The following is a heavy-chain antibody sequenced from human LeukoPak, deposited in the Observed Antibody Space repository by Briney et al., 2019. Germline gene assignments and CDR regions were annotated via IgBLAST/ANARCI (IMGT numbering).Heavy chain of an antibody. D-gene: IGHD6-13*01. CDR1: GGSISNYW. Sequence: SETLSLTCTVSGGSISNYWWSWIRQPPGKGLEWIGYVFDSGGTNYNPSLKSRVTISVDTSKKQFSLKLSSVAAADTAVYYCARGYSSSWNYFDYWGQGTLVTVSS. J-gene: IGHJ4*02. V-gene: IGHV4-59*01. CDR2: VFDSGGT. CDR3: ARGYSSSWNYFDY.